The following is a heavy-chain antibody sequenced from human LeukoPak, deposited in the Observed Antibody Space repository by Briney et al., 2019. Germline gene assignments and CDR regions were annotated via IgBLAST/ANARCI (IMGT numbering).Heavy chain of an antibody. V-gene: IGHV1-69*01. D-gene: IGHD5-18*01. J-gene: IGHJ4*02. CDR3: ARSGYSYGLFDY. CDR1: GGTFSSYA. CDR2: IIPILGTA. Sequence: ASVKVSCKASGGTFSSYAISWVRQAPGQGLEWMGGIIPILGTANYAQKFQGRVTITADESTSTAYMELSSLRSEDTAVYYCARSGYSYGLFDYWGQGTLVTVSS.